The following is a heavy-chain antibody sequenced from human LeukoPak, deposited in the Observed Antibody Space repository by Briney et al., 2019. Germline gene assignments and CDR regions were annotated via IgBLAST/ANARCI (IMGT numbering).Heavy chain of an antibody. CDR3: ARERTTSIMGSYYYYYMDV. Sequence: GGSLRLSCAASGFTFSSYWMSWVRQAPGKGLEWVANIKQDGSEKYYVDSVKGRSTISRDNAKNSLYLQMNSLRAEDTAVYYCARERTTSIMGSYYYYYMDVWGKGTTVTVSS. J-gene: IGHJ6*03. CDR1: GFTFSSYW. D-gene: IGHD4-11*01. V-gene: IGHV3-7*01. CDR2: IKQDGSEK.